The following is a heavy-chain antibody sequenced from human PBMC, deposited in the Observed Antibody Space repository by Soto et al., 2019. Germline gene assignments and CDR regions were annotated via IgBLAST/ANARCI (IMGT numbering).Heavy chain of an antibody. V-gene: IGHV1-69*05. Sequence: QVQLVQSGAEVKKPGSSVKVSCKASGGTFSSYAISWVRQAPGQGLEWMGGIIPIFGTANYAQKFQGRVTITPDESTSTAYMELSSLRSEDTAVYYCAREGPLYCTNGVCYSDYYYGMDVWGQGTTVTVSS. CDR3: AREGPLYCTNGVCYSDYYYGMDV. CDR2: IIPIFGTA. D-gene: IGHD2-8*01. J-gene: IGHJ6*02. CDR1: GGTFSSYA.